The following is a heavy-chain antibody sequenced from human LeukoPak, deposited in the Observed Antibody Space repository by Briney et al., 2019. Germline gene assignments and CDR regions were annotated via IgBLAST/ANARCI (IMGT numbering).Heavy chain of an antibody. Sequence: PGGSLRLSCAASGFTFSSYGMHWVRQAPGKGLEWVAFIRYDGSNKYYADSVKGRFIISRDNSKNTLYLQMNSLRAEDTAVYYCANPQRWSDAFDIWGQGTMVTVSS. J-gene: IGHJ3*02. D-gene: IGHD4-23*01. CDR3: ANPQRWSDAFDI. CDR2: IRYDGSNK. CDR1: GFTFSSYG. V-gene: IGHV3-30*02.